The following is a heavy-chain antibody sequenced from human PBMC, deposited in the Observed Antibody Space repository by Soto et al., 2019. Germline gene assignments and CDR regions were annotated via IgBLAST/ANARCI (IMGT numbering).Heavy chain of an antibody. D-gene: IGHD3-22*01. CDR3: ARGGPMMGVEDAFDI. J-gene: IGHJ3*02. Sequence: QVQLVQSGAEVKKPGASVKVSCKASAYTFTGYYMHWVRQAPGQGLEWMGWISPNSGGTNYAQKIKGRVSVTRDASITTAYMEMNSRRSDDTAVYYCARGGPMMGVEDAFDICGQGTMVTVSS. CDR1: AYTFTGYY. V-gene: IGHV1-2*02. CDR2: ISPNSGGT.